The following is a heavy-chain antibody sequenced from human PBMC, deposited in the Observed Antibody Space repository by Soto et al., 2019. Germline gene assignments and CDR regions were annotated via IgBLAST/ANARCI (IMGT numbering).Heavy chain of an antibody. Sequence: SETLSLTCAVYGGSFIGYYWSWILQPPGKGLEWIGEINHSGSTNYNPSLKSRVSISVDTSKNQFSLKLSSVTAADTAVYCGRGILTSYYDCMDVWGKGTTVTLSS. CDR1: GGSFIGYY. J-gene: IGHJ6*03. V-gene: IGHV4-34*01. D-gene: IGHD3-9*01. CDR2: INHSGST. CDR3: RGILTSYYDCMDV.